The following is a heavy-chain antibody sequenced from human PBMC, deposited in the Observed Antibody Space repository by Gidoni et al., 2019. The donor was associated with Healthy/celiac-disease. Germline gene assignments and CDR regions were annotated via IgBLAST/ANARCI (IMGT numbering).Heavy chain of an antibody. D-gene: IGHD6-19*01. V-gene: IGHV4-39*01. CDR3: ARLGVAVAGFDY. Sequence: QLQLQESGPGLVKHSETLALTCTVAGGSISSSSYYWGWIRQPPGKGLEWIGSIYYSGSPYYHPSLQSRVTISVDTSKNQFSLKLSSVPAADTAVYYCARLGVAVAGFDYWGQGTLVTVSS. J-gene: IGHJ4*02. CDR2: IYYSGSP. CDR1: GGSISSSSYY.